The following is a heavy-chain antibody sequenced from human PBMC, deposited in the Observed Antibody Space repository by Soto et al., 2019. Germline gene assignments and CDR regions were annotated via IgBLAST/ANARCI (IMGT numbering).Heavy chain of an antibody. J-gene: IGHJ4*02. CDR2: IYSGGYT. D-gene: IGHD3-10*01. Sequence: EVQLVESGGGLIQPGGSLRLSCAVSGFTVSNNYMSWVRQAPGKGLEGVSVIYSGGYTAYGDSVKGRFTISRDNSKNTPYLKMKTRGAVAAAVYFCATHPGGGGYWGQGTLVTVSS. CDR3: ATHPGGGGY. CDR1: GFTVSNNY. V-gene: IGHV3-53*01.